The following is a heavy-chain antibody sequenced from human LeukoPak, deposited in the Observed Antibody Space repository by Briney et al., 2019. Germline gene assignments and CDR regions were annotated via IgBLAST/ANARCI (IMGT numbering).Heavy chain of an antibody. D-gene: IGHD2-21*02. V-gene: IGHV1-2*02. Sequence: ASVKVSCKASGYTFTGYYMHWVRQAPGQGLEWMGWINPNSGGTNYAQKFQGRVTMTRDTSISTAYMELSRLRSDDTAVYYCARDKEGDRYCGGDCYSSLLFDYWGQGTLVTVSS. CDR1: GYTFTGYY. CDR2: INPNSGGT. J-gene: IGHJ4*02. CDR3: ARDKEGDRYCGGDCYSSLLFDY.